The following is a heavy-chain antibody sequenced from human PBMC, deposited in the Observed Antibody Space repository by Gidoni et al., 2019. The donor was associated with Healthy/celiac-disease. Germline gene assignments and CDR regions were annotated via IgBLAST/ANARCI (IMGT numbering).Heavy chain of an antibody. CDR2: MNPNSGNT. D-gene: IGHD2-15*01. Sequence: QVQLVQSGAEVKKPGASVTVSCHASGSTFTSYAINWVRQATGPGLEWMGWMNPNSGNTGYAQKVQGRVTMTRNTSISTAYMELSSLRSEDTAVYYWARSCSGGSCYTGEVMDYWGQGTLVTVSS. J-gene: IGHJ4*02. CDR1: GSTFTSYA. CDR3: ARSCSGGSCYTGEVMDY. V-gene: IGHV1-8*01.